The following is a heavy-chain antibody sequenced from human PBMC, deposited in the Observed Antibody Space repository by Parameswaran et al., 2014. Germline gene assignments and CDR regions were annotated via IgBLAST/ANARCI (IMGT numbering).Heavy chain of an antibody. J-gene: IGHJ6*02. D-gene: IGHD6-6*01. Sequence: RWIRQPPGKGLEWVANIKQDGSEKYYVDSVKGRFTISRDNAKNSLYLQMNSLRAEDTAVYYCARDGLVAARPDYYGMDVWGQGTTVTVSS. CDR3: ARDGLVAARPDYYGMDV. CDR2: IKQDGSEK. V-gene: IGHV3-7*01.